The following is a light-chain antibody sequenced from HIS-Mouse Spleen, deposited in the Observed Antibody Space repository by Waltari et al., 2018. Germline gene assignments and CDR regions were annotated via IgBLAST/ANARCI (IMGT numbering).Light chain of an antibody. Sequence: QSALTQPASVSGSPGQSITISCPGTSSDVGRYHLVSWYQQHPGKAPKLMIYEGSKRPSGVSNRVSGSKSGNTASLTISGLQAEDEADYYCCSYAGSSTWVFGGGTKLTVL. CDR1: SSDVGRYHL. CDR3: CSYAGSSTWV. J-gene: IGLJ3*02. V-gene: IGLV2-23*01. CDR2: EGS.